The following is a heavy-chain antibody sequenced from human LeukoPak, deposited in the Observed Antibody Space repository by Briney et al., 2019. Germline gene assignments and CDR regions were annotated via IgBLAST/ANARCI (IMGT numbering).Heavy chain of an antibody. CDR3: AKDGDSHSPPYYFDY. D-gene: IGHD2-21*01. CDR2: LSGSGANT. Sequence: GGSLRLSCAASGFTFSSYAMNWVRQAPGKGLEWVSALSGSGANTYYADSVKGRFTISRDNSKNTLYLQMNSLRAEDTAVYHCAKDGDSHSPPYYFDYWGQGTLVTVSS. J-gene: IGHJ4*02. CDR1: GFTFSSYA. V-gene: IGHV3-23*01.